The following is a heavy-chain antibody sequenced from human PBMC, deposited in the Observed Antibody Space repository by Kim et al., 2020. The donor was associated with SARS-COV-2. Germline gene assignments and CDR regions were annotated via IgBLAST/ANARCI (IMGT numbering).Heavy chain of an antibody. J-gene: IGHJ4*02. D-gene: IGHD3-10*01. CDR3: ARRPPSKVRGVIKSYFDY. V-gene: IGHV4-34*01. CDR2: INHSGST. Sequence: SETLSLTCAVYGGSFSGYYWSWIRQPPGKGLEWIGEINHSGSTNYNPSLKSRVTISVDTSKNQFSLKLSSVTAADTAVYYCARRPPSKVRGVIKSYFDYWGQGTLVTVSS. CDR1: GGSFSGYY.